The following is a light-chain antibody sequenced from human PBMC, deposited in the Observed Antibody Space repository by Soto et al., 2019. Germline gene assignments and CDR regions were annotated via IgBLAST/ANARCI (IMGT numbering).Light chain of an antibody. Sequence: DSQMTQYPSTLSASVGDRVTITCRASQSISSWLAWYQQKPGKAPKLLISKASTLQSGVPPKFSGSGSVTGFTLTISSLQPDDVATYYCQQYESYPLTFGGGTKVYIK. J-gene: IGKJ4*01. CDR2: KAS. V-gene: IGKV1-5*03. CDR3: QQYESYPLT. CDR1: QSISSW.